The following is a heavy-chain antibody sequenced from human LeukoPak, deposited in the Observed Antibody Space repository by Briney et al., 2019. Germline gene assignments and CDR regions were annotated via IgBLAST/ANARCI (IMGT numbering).Heavy chain of an antibody. V-gene: IGHV1-2*02. D-gene: IGHD2-2*01. CDR3: ARLVVPAATYYFDY. CDR2: INPNSGGT. J-gene: IGHJ4*02. Sequence: ASVKVSCKASGYTFTGYYMHWVRQAPGQGLEWMGMINPNSGGTNYAQKFQGRVTITRDTSISTAYMELSRLRSDDTAVYYCARLVVPAATYYFDYWGQGTLVTVSS. CDR1: GYTFTGYY.